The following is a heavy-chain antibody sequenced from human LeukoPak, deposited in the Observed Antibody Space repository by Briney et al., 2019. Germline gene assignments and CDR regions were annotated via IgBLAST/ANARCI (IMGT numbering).Heavy chain of an antibody. V-gene: IGHV4-34*01. CDR3: ARGGYSCSY. CDR2: INPSGST. J-gene: IGHJ4*02. Sequence: SETLSLTCAVDGGSFSGYYWSWSRHPPGKGLEWIGEINPSGSTNYNPSLKSRVTISVDTSKNQFSLKLSSVTAADTAVYYCARGGYSCSYWRQGTLVTVSS. CDR1: GGSFSGYY. D-gene: IGHD6-13*01.